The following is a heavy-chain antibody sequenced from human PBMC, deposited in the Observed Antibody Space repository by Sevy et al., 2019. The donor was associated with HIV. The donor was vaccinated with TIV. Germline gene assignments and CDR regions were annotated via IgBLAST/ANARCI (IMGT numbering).Heavy chain of an antibody. CDR3: AKDGETYYDILTGPRGEDY. CDR1: GFTFSSYA. CDR2: ISGSGGST. Sequence: GGSLRLSCATSGFTFSSYAMSWVRQAPGKGLEWVSAISGSGGSTYYADSVKGRFNISRDNSKNTLYLQMNSLRAEDTAVYYCAKDGETYYDILTGPRGEDYWGQGTLVTVSS. J-gene: IGHJ4*02. D-gene: IGHD3-9*01. V-gene: IGHV3-23*01.